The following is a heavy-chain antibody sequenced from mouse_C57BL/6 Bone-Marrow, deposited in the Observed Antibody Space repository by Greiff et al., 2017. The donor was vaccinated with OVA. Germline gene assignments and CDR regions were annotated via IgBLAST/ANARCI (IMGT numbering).Heavy chain of an antibody. CDR3: ARYDYDGAAWFAY. CDR2: IDPSDSYT. CDR1: GYTFTSYW. V-gene: IGHV1-59*01. J-gene: IGHJ3*01. D-gene: IGHD2-4*01. Sequence: QVQLQQPGAELVRPGTSVKLSCKASGYTFTSYWMHWVQQRPGQGLEWIGVIDPSDSYTTYNQKFKGKATLTVDTSSSTAYMQLSSLTSEDSAVYYCARYDYDGAAWFAYWGQGTLVTVSA.